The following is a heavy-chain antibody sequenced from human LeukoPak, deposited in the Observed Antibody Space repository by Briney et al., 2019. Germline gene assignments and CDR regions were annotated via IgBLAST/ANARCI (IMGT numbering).Heavy chain of an antibody. CDR3: AKGRGVTIFEVAEVGFNFDF. D-gene: IGHD3-3*01. J-gene: IGHJ4*02. Sequence: GGSLRLSCAASGFTFSSYALSWVRQAPGKGLEWVSAISGNGGSTYYADSVKGRFTISRDNSKNTLYLKMNSLRAEDTAVYYCAKGRGVTIFEVAEVGFNFDFWGQGTLVTVPS. V-gene: IGHV3-23*01. CDR1: GFTFSSYA. CDR2: ISGNGGST.